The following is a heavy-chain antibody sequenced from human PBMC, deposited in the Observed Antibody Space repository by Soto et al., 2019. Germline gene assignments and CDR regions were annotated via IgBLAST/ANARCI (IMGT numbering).Heavy chain of an antibody. D-gene: IGHD3-22*01. Sequence: GGSLRLSCAASGFTFSSYGIHWVRQAPGKGLEWVAVIWYDGINKYYADSVKGRFTISRDNSKNTLYLQMNSLRAEDTAVYYCARDLYYYDSSGYSPYFDYWGQGTLVTVSS. CDR2: IWYDGINK. CDR3: ARDLYYYDSSGYSPYFDY. J-gene: IGHJ4*02. CDR1: GFTFSSYG. V-gene: IGHV3-33*01.